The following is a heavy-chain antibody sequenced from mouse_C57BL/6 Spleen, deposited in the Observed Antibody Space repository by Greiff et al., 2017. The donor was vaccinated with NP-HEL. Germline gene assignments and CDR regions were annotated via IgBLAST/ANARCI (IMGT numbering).Heavy chain of an antibody. Sequence: EVKLVESGGGLVQSGRSLRLSCATSGFTFSDFYMEWVRQAPGKGLEWIAASRNKANDYTTEYSASVNGRFIVSRDTSQSILYLQMNALRAEDTAIYYCARDAETGMDYYAMDYWGQGTSVTVSS. CDR3: ARDAETGMDYYAMDY. CDR2: SRNKANDYTT. D-gene: IGHD4-1*01. CDR1: GFTFSDFY. V-gene: IGHV7-1*01. J-gene: IGHJ4*01.